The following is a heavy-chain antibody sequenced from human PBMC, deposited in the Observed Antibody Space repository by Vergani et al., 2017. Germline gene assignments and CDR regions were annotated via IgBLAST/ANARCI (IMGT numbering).Heavy chain of an antibody. CDR3: ARDATVGWLVKLGWVDP. J-gene: IGHJ5*02. V-gene: IGHV4-39*02. CDR1: GASIRSSNYY. D-gene: IGHD6-19*01. Sequence: QLQLQESGPGLVKPSATLSLTCTVSGASIRSSNYYWGWIRQPPGKGLEWIASIYYSGSTYYNPSLKSRVTISVDTSKNQFSLKLSSVTAADTAVYFCARDATVGWLVKLGWVDPWGQGSLVTVSS. CDR2: IYYSGST.